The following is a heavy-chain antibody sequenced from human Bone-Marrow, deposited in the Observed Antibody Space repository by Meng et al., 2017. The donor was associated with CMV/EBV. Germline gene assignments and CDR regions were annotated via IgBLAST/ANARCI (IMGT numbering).Heavy chain of an antibody. J-gene: IGHJ4*02. CDR2: IYSKADGETT. Sequence: SWVRQAPGKGLEWVGRIYSKADGETTDYAAPVKGRFNISRDDSKNTLYLQMNSLKTEDTAVYFCTTVGQYRADYYFDYWGQGTLVTVSS. CDR3: TTVGQYRADYYFDY. D-gene: IGHD1-26*01. V-gene: IGHV3-15*01.